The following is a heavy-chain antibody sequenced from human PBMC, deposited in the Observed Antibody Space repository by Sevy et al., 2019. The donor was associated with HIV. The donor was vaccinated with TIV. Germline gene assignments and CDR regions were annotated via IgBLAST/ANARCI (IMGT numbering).Heavy chain of an antibody. J-gene: IGHJ4*02. CDR3: EKGKGILGWTSDY. D-gene: IGHD6-19*01. V-gene: IGHV3-30*02. Sequence: GGSLRLSCAASGFTFSRFGMHWVRQAPGKGLEWVAFIQYDGSTEYNADSVKGRFTISRDNSKNTLYLQMNSLTAEDTAVYYCEKGKGILGWTSDYWGQGTLVTVSS. CDR2: IQYDGSTE. CDR1: GFTFSRFG.